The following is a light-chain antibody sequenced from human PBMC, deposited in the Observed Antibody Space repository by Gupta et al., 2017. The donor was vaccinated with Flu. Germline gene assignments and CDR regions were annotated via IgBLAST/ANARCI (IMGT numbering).Light chain of an antibody. CDR2: GAS. V-gene: IGKV3-20*01. J-gene: IGKJ2*02. CDR3: QQEDSSPGT. CDR1: QSVSSSY. Sequence: EIVLTQSPGTLSLSPGEGATLSCRASQSVSSSYLAWYQQKPGQAPRLLIYGASSRATGIPDRFSGSGSGTEFTLTISRLEPEDFAVYYCQQEDSSPGTFGQGTKLDIK.